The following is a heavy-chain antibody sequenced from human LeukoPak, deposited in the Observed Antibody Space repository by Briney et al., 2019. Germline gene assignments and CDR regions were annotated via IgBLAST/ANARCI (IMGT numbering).Heavy chain of an antibody. J-gene: IGHJ3*02. D-gene: IGHD3-3*01. CDR2: INSDGSST. Sequence: GGSLRLSCAVSGSTISNYYMHWVRQAPGKGLVWVSRINSDGSSTAYADSVKGRFTISRDNAKNTLDLHMNSLRAEDTAVYYCAKTITIFGVLDAFDIWGQGTMVTVSS. CDR1: GSTISNYY. V-gene: IGHV3-74*01. CDR3: AKTITIFGVLDAFDI.